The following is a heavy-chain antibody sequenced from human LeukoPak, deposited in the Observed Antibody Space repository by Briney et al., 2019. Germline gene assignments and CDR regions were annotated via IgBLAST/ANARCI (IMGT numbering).Heavy chain of an antibody. CDR1: GYSISSGYY. D-gene: IGHD5-12*01. Sequence: SETLSLTCSVSGYSISSGYYWGWIRQPPGKGLEWIGSIYHSGSTYYNPSLKSRVTISVDTPKNQFSLKVSSVTAADTAVYYCARSDIVATTYPLVFTGLPDYWGQGTLVTVSS. CDR3: ARSDIVATTYPLVFTGLPDY. CDR2: IYHSGST. V-gene: IGHV4-38-2*02. J-gene: IGHJ4*02.